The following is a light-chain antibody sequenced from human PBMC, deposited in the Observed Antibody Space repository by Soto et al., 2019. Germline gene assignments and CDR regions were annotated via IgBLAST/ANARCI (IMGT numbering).Light chain of an antibody. Sequence: QVAQTPSSLSRLVGGRDTITFRTSQTISDYLNWYQHKPGKAPKLLISAASSLQSGVPSRFSGSGSGTDFTLTISSLQPEDFATYDCQQSYSTLTFGPGTKVEIK. CDR3: QQSYSTLT. V-gene: IGKV1-39*01. CDR2: AAS. J-gene: IGKJ3*01. CDR1: QTISDY.